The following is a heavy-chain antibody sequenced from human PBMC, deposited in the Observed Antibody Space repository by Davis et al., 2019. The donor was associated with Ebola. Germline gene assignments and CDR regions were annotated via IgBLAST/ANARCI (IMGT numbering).Heavy chain of an antibody. Sequence: GGSLRLSCAASGFTFSSYAMSWVRQAPGKGLEWVSAISGSGGSTYYAYSVKGRFTISRDNSKNTLYLQMNSLRAEDTAVYYCAKDPYIVLVPAAAAHYYGMDVWGQGTTVTVSS. CDR3: AKDPYIVLVPAAAAHYYGMDV. D-gene: IGHD2-2*01. CDR2: ISGSGGST. J-gene: IGHJ6*02. V-gene: IGHV3-23*01. CDR1: GFTFSSYA.